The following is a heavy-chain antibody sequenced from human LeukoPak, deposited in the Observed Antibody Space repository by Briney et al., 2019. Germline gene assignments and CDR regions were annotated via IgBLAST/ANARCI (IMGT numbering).Heavy chain of an antibody. CDR1: GFTFSSYA. CDR2: ISYDGSNK. CDR3: ARGLPNYYGMDV. Sequence: GGSLRLSCAASGFTFSSYAMHWVRQAPGKGLEWVAVISYDGSNKYYADSVKGRFTISRDNSKNTLYLQMNSLRTEDTAVYYCARGLPNYYGMDVWGQGTTVTVSS. V-gene: IGHV3-30-3*01. J-gene: IGHJ6*02.